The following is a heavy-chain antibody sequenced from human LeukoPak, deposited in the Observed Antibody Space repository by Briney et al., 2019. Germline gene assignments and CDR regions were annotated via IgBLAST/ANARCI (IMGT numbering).Heavy chain of an antibody. CDR2: ISAYNGNT. CDR3: ARDRSFLVVVPAATSYYYYYGMDV. V-gene: IGHV1-18*01. D-gene: IGHD2-2*01. CDR1: GYTFTSYG. J-gene: IGHJ6*02. Sequence: ASVKVSCKASGYTFTSYGISWVRQAPGQGLEWMGWISAYNGNTNYAQKLQGRVTMTTDTSTSTAYMELRSLRSDDTAVYSCARDRSFLVVVPAATSYYYYYGMDVWGQGTTVTVSS.